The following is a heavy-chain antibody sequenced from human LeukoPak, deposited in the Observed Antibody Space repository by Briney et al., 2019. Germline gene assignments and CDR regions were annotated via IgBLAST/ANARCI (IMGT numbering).Heavy chain of an antibody. CDR3: ARGLWFGESSFYFDY. V-gene: IGHV4-34*01. J-gene: IGHJ4*02. Sequence: SETLSLTCAVYGGSFSGYYWSWIRQPPGKGLEWIGEINHSGSTNYNPSLKSRVTISVDTSKYQFSLKLSSVTAADTAVYYCARGLWFGESSFYFDYWGQGTLVTVSS. CDR1: GGSFSGYY. D-gene: IGHD3-10*01. CDR2: INHSGST.